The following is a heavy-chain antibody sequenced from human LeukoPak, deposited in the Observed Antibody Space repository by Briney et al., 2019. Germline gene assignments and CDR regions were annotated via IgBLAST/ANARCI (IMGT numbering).Heavy chain of an antibody. CDR1: GYTFTSYY. Sequence: GESLKVSCKASGYTFTSYYMHWVRQAPGQGLEWMGIINPSGGSTSYAQKFQGRVTMTRDTSTSTVYMELSSLRSEDTAVYYCARAGTWAFDIWGQGTMVTVSS. V-gene: IGHV1-46*01. J-gene: IGHJ3*02. CDR2: INPSGGST. D-gene: IGHD3/OR15-3a*01. CDR3: ARAGTWAFDI.